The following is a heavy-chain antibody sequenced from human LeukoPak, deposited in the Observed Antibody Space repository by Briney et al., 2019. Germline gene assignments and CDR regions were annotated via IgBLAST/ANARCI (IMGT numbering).Heavy chain of an antibody. CDR1: GFPFSSYW. D-gene: IGHD1-1*01. V-gene: IGHV3-7*01. CDR2: IKQDGSDK. Sequence: PGGSLRLSCAASGFPFSSYWMSWVRQAPGKGLEWVANIKQDGSDKYYVDAVKGRSIISRDNAKNSLYLQLNSLRADDTAVYYCARLTGTTGFDYWGQGTLVTVSS. CDR3: ARLTGTTGFDY. J-gene: IGHJ4*02.